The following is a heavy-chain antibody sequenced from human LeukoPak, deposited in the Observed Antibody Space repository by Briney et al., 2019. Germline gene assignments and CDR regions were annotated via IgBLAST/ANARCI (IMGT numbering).Heavy chain of an antibody. V-gene: IGHV4-30-4*01. D-gene: IGHD6-13*01. CDR2: IYYSGSI. CDR3: ARGQSSSWSEARAEYFQH. J-gene: IGHJ1*01. CDR1: GDSISSNYC. Sequence: SETLSLTCAVSGDSISSNYCWRWVRQPPGKGLEWIGFIYYSGSIYYNPSLKSRVTISVDTSKNQFSLKLSSVTAADTAVYYCARGQSSSWSEARAEYFQHWGQGTLVTVSS.